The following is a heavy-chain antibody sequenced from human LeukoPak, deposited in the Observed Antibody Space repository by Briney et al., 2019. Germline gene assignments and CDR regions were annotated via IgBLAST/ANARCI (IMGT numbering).Heavy chain of an antibody. D-gene: IGHD3-22*01. J-gene: IGHJ4*02. CDR2: IIPNLGTT. Sequence: RASVKVSCKASGGTSNSHAISWVRQAPGQGLEWMGRIIPNLGTTNRAQHFQDRVTLTADKSTNTAYMELTSLTSDDTAVYYCATTNDGGGYQWGDFFDFWGQGTLVTVSS. CDR3: ATTNDGGGYQWGDFFDF. V-gene: IGHV1-69*04. CDR1: GGTSNSHA.